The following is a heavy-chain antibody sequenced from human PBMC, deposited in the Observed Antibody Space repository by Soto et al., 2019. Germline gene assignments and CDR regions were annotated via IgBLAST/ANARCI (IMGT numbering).Heavy chain of an antibody. J-gene: IGHJ3*01. Sequence: QLQLQESGSGLVKPSQTLSLTCGVPGGSISSGDYSWNWIRQPRGKGLECSGFIYHTGPSYYNPSLESRATISAVRSKSNLYSEMTSVTAAATAVYICAGDATSDTGVTGWRFDLWGQGAKVTVAS. D-gene: IGHD2-21*02. CDR2: IYHTGPS. CDR3: AGDATSDTGVTGWRFDL. CDR1: GGSISSGDYS. V-gene: IGHV4-30-2*01.